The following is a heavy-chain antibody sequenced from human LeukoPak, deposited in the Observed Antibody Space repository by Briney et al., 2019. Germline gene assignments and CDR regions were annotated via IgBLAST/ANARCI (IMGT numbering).Heavy chain of an antibody. Sequence: GASVKVSCKASGYIFTSYYMHWVRQAPGQGLEWMGWINPKNAGTNFAQRFQGRVTMTRDTSISTVYMELSRLRSDDTALYYCARTLYIAAVPGGFDYWGQGTLITVSS. J-gene: IGHJ4*02. CDR1: GYIFTSYY. V-gene: IGHV1-2*02. CDR3: ARTLYIAAVPGGFDY. CDR2: INPKNAGT. D-gene: IGHD6-13*01.